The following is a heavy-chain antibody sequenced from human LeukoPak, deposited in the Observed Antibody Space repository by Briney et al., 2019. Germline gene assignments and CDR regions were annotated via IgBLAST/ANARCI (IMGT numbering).Heavy chain of an antibody. D-gene: IGHD3-3*01. CDR1: GGSISSNNCY. J-gene: IGHJ4*02. Sequence: PSETLSLTCTVSGGSISSNNCYWGWIRQPPGKGLEWIGSIYYTGSTHYNPSLKSRVTISVDMSKNQFSLKLSSVSAADTAVFYCVRLYSRYNDFWSGYYETHWGQGTLVTVSS. CDR2: IYYTGST. CDR3: VRLYSRYNDFWSGYYETH. V-gene: IGHV4-39*01.